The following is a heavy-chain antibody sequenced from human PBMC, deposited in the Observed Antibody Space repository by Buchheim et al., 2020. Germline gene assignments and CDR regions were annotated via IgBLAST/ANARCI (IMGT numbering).Heavy chain of an antibody. CDR3: ARGSSVVVTALRY. CDR2: IYYSGST. V-gene: IGHV4-59*01. CDR1: GGSISSYY. D-gene: IGHD2-21*02. Sequence: QVQLQESGPGLVKPSETLSLTCTVSGGSISSYYWSWIRQPPGKGLEWLGYIYYSGSTNYNPSLKSRVTISVDTSKNQFSLKLSSVTAADTAVYYCARGSSVVVTALRYWGQGTL. J-gene: IGHJ4*02.